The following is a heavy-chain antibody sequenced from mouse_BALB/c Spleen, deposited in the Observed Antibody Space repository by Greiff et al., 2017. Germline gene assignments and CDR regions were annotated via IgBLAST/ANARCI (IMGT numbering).Heavy chain of an antibody. V-gene: IGHV1S81*02. CDR2: INPSNGRT. J-gene: IGHJ4*01. CDR1: GYTFTSYW. CDR3: AREDYDYARAMDY. D-gene: IGHD2-4*01. Sequence: QVQLQQPGAELVKPEASVKLSCKASGYTFTSYWMHWVKQRPGQGLEWIGEINPSNGRTNYNEKFKSKATLTVDKSSSTAYMQLSSLTSEDSAVYYCAREDYDYARAMDYWGQGTSVTVSS.